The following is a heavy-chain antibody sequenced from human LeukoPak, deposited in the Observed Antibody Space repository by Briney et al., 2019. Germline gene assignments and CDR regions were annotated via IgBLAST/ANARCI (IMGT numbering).Heavy chain of an antibody. CDR3: AREPGIAVAGSDY. Sequence: GRSLRLSCAASGFTVSSNYMSWVRQAPGKGLEWVSVIYSGGSTYYADSVKGRFTISRDNSKNTLYLQMNSLRAEDTAVYYCAREPGIAVAGSDYWGQGTLVTVSS. J-gene: IGHJ4*02. D-gene: IGHD6-19*01. V-gene: IGHV3-53*01. CDR2: IYSGGST. CDR1: GFTVSSNY.